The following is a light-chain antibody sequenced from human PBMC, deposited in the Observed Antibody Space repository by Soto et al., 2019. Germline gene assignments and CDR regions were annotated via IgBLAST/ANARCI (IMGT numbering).Light chain of an antibody. J-gene: IGKJ1*01. Sequence: DIQMTQSPSTLSASVGDRVTITCRASQSVSRWLAWYQQKPGKGPKLLIYDVSTLGSGVPSRFSGSGSGTDFTLTISSLQPDDFATYYCQQSNAFWTFGQGTKVDI. CDR1: QSVSRW. CDR3: QQSNAFWT. V-gene: IGKV1-5*01. CDR2: DVS.